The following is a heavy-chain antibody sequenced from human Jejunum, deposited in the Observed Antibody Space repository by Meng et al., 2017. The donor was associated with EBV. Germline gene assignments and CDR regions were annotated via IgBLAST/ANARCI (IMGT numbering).Heavy chain of an antibody. Sequence: QVQLLDSGPGLVPPSGTVPLTCTVSGGSINNKNWWHWVRQAPGKGLEWIGEIDHTETTHYNPSLKSRVTISLGTSMNQFSLELTSPTPADTAVYYCARDSQYLARGYFDYWGQGALVTVSS. J-gene: IGHJ4*02. D-gene: IGHD2/OR15-2a*01. CDR2: IDHTETT. CDR3: ARDSQYLARGYFDY. V-gene: IGHV4-4*02. CDR1: GGSINNKNW.